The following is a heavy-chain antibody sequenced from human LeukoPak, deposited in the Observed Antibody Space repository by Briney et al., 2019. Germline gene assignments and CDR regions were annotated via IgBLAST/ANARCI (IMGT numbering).Heavy chain of an antibody. J-gene: IGHJ4*02. CDR2: ISSSGSTI. V-gene: IGHV3-11*04. Sequence: PGGSLRLSCAASGFPFSDYYMSWIRQAPGKGLEWVSYISSSGSTIYYADSVKGRFTISRDNAKNSLYLQMNSLRAEDTAVYYCARGSITMIVVVINFDYWGQGTLVTVSS. D-gene: IGHD3-22*01. CDR1: GFPFSDYY. CDR3: ARGSITMIVVVINFDY.